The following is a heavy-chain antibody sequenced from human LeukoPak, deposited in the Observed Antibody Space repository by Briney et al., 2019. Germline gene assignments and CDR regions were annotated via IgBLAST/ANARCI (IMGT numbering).Heavy chain of an antibody. Sequence: SETLSLTCAVYGGSFSGYQWAWIRQPPGKGLEWIGSIYYSGSTYYNPSLKSRVTISVDTSKNQFSLKLSSVTAADTAVYYCARGVTYSYYYMDVWGKGSTVTISS. CDR2: IYYSGST. D-gene: IGHD3-10*01. J-gene: IGHJ6*03. V-gene: IGHV4-34*01. CDR3: ARGVTYSYYYMDV. CDR1: GGSFSGYQ.